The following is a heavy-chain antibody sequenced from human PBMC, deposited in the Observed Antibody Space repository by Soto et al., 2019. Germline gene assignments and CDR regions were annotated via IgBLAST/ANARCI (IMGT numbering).Heavy chain of an antibody. CDR1: GGTFSNYT. D-gene: IGHD3-22*01. CDR2: IIPVFGTT. V-gene: IGHV1-69*01. J-gene: IGHJ6*02. Sequence: QVQLVQSGAEVKKPGSSVKVFCKASGGTFSNYTISWVRQAPGQGLEWMGGIIPVFGTTDYEQKFQGRVTITADGSTRTAYMKLRRLRSAETAVYYCARSSPYIVVRKPTGNQDYYGMDVWGQGTTVTVSS. CDR3: ARSSPYIVVRKPTGNQDYYGMDV.